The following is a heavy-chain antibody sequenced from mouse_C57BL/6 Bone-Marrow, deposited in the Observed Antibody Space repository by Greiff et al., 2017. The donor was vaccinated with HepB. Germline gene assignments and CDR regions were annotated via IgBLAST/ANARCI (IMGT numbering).Heavy chain of an antibody. Sequence: QVHVKQSGAELVKPGASVKISCKASGYAFSSYWMNWMKQRPGKGLEWIGQIYPGDGDTNYNGKFKGKATLTADKSSSTAYMQLRSLTSEDSAVYYCTRSDDGYYRYWFAYWGQGTLVTVSA. D-gene: IGHD2-3*01. CDR2: IYPGDGDT. CDR3: TRSDDGYYRYWFAY. J-gene: IGHJ3*01. V-gene: IGHV1-80*01. CDR1: GYAFSSYW.